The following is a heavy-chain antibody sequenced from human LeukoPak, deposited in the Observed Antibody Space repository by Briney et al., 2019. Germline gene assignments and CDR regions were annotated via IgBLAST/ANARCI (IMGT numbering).Heavy chain of an antibody. CDR2: IYYSGST. V-gene: IGHV4-39*07. CDR3: ARGPRGVPGYSYNL. CDR1: GGSISSSSYY. Sequence: PSETLSLTCTVSGGSISSSSYYWGWIRQPPGKGLEWIGSIYYSGSTYYNPSLKSRVTISVDTSKNQFSLKLSSVTAADTAVYYCARGPRGVPGYSYNLWGQGTLVTVSS. D-gene: IGHD5-18*01. J-gene: IGHJ4*02.